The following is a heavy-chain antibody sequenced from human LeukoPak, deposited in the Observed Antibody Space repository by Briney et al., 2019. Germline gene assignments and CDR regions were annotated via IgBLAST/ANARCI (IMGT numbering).Heavy chain of an antibody. V-gene: IGHV3-9*01. CDR3: AKGTKSGYSYGCYDY. CDR2: ISWNSGSI. J-gene: IGHJ4*02. D-gene: IGHD5-18*01. CDR1: GFTFDDYA. Sequence: PGGSLRLSCAASGFTFDDYAMHWVRQAPGKGLEWVSGISWNSGSIGYADSVKGRFTISRDNAKNSLYLQMNSLRAEDTALYYRAKGTKSGYSYGCYDYWGQGTLVTVSS.